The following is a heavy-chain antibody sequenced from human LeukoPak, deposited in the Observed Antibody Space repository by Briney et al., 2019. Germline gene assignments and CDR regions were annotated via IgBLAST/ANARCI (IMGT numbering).Heavy chain of an antibody. Sequence: SETLSLTCAVYGGSFSDYYWSWIRQPPGKGLEWIGEINHSGSTNYNPSLNSRVTISVDTSKNQFSLKLSSVTAADTAVYYCARRRSGYYPLYLDYWGQGTLVTVSS. CDR3: ARRRSGYYPLYLDY. J-gene: IGHJ4*02. CDR2: INHSGST. V-gene: IGHV4-34*01. CDR1: GGSFSDYY. D-gene: IGHD3-22*01.